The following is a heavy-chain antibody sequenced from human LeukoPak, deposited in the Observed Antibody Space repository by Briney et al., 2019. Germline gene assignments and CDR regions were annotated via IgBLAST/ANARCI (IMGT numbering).Heavy chain of an antibody. CDR2: IIPIFGTA. V-gene: IGHV1-69*06. J-gene: IGHJ5*02. Sequence: SVKVSCKASGGTFSSYAISWVRQAPGQGLEWMGGIIPIFGTANYAQKFQGRVTITADKSTSTAYMELSSLRSEDTAVYYCARDLDTAMIYGWFDPWGQGTLVTVSS. D-gene: IGHD5-18*01. CDR3: ARDLDTAMIYGWFDP. CDR1: GGTFSSYA.